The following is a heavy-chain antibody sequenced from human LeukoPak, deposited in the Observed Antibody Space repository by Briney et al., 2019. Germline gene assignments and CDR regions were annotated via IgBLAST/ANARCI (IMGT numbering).Heavy chain of an antibody. J-gene: IGHJ4*02. V-gene: IGHV3-21*01. Sequence: KTGGSLRLSCAASGFTFSSYASSWVRQAPGKGLEWVSTISSSSTYIYYADSVKGRITISRDNAKNSLSLQMNSLSAEDTAVYYCARDLSTGGASDYWGQGTLVTVSS. D-gene: IGHD3-16*01. CDR1: GFTFSSYA. CDR3: ARDLSTGGASDY. CDR2: ISSSSTYI.